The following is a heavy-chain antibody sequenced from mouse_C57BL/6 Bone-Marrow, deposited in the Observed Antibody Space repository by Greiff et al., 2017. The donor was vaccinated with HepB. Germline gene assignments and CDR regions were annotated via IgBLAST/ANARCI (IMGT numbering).Heavy chain of an antibody. J-gene: IGHJ2*01. CDR2: IHPNSGST. CDR1: GYTFTSYW. V-gene: IGHV1-64*01. CDR3: ARAGDRFRRGFDF. Sequence: VQLQQPGAELVKPGASVKLSCKASGYTFTSYWMHWVKQRPGQGLEWIGMIHPNSGSTNYNEKFKSKATLTVDKSSSTAYMQLSSLTSEDSAVYFCARAGDRFRRGFDFGGQGATPTVSS.